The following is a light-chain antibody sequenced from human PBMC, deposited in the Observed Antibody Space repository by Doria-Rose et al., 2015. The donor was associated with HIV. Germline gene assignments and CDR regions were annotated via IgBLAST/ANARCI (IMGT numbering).Light chain of an antibody. CDR3: QQYYDTPS. CDR2: WAS. CDR1: QSLLYTSKNY. J-gene: IGKJ3*01. Sequence: DIRMTQSPEPLGMSLGERAALNCKSNQSLLYTSKNYLAWYQQKPGQPPKLLIYWASTRQSGVPARFSGSGSGTDFTLTISSLEAEDVAVYYCQQYYDTPSFGPGTTVDI. V-gene: IGKV4-1*01.